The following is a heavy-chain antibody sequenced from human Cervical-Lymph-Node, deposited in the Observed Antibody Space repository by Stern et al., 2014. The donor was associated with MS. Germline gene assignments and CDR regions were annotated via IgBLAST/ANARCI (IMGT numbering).Heavy chain of an antibody. J-gene: IGHJ4*01. CDR3: ARDKGXXFL. V-gene: IGHV4-59*01. CDR2: IYYSGST. Sequence: QLQLXXSGPGLVKPSETLSLTCTVSGGSITNYYWSWIRQPPGKGLEWIGYIYYSGSTNYNPSLKSRVTISVDTSKNQFSLKLSSVTAADTAVYYCARDKGXXFLWGQGTLVTVSS. CDR1: GGSITNYY.